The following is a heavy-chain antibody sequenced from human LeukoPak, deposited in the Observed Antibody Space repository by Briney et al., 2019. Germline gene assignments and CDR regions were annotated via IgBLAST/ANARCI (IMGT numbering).Heavy chain of an antibody. CDR2: INPSGGST. J-gene: IGHJ4*02. CDR1: GYTFTSYY. D-gene: IGHD5-24*01. V-gene: IGHV1-46*01. CDR3: ASTRMTARWLQFWYY. Sequence: ASVKVSCKASGYTFTSYYMHGVRQAPGQGLEWMGIINPSGGSTSYAQKFQGRVTMTRDTSTSTVYMELSSLRSEDTAVYYCASTRMTARWLQFWYYWGQGTLVTVSS.